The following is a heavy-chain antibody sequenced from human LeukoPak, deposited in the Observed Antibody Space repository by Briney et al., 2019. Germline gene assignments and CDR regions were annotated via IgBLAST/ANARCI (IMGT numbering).Heavy chain of an antibody. J-gene: IGHJ3*02. CDR2: ISTDGSST. Sequence: PGGSLRLSCAASGFTFSSYAMNWVRQVPGKGLVWVSRISTDGSSTSYADSVKGRFTISRDNAKNTLYLQMNNLRAEDTAVYYCARDIHAFDIWGQGTMVTVSS. V-gene: IGHV3-74*01. D-gene: IGHD2-21*01. CDR3: ARDIHAFDI. CDR1: GFTFSSYA.